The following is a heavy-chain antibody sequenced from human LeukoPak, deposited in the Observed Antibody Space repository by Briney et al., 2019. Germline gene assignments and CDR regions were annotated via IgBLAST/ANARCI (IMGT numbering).Heavy chain of an antibody. Sequence: GGSLRLSCAASGFTFSSYGMHWVRQAPGKGLEWVAFIRYDGSNKYHADSVKGRFTISRDNSKNTLYLQMNSLRAEDTAVYYCAKDIPLYYYDSSGYLGYWGQGTLVTVSS. D-gene: IGHD3-22*01. V-gene: IGHV3-30*02. CDR3: AKDIPLYYYDSSGYLGY. CDR2: IRYDGSNK. J-gene: IGHJ4*02. CDR1: GFTFSSYG.